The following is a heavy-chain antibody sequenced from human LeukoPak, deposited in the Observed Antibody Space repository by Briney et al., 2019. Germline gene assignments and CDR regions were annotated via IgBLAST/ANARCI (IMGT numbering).Heavy chain of an antibody. Sequence: PSETLSLTCAVSGGSICSSNWWSWVRQPPGKGLEWIGEIYHSGSTNYNPSLKSRVTISVDKSKNQFSLKLSSVTAADTAVYYCASLAYYYGSGSYFDFDYWGQGTLVTVSS. D-gene: IGHD3-10*01. CDR2: IYHSGST. V-gene: IGHV4-4*02. J-gene: IGHJ4*02. CDR1: GGSICSSNW. CDR3: ASLAYYYGSGSYFDFDY.